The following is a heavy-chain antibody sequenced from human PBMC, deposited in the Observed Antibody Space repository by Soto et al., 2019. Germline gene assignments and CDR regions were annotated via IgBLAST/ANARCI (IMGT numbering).Heavy chain of an antibody. Sequence: GGSLRLSCAASGFTFSDYYMSWIRQAPGKGLEWVSYISSSGSTIYYADSVKGRFTISRDNAKNSLYLQMNSLRAEDTAVYYCAREHHCSSTSCYSREDAFDIWGQGTMVTVSS. J-gene: IGHJ3*02. V-gene: IGHV3-11*01. D-gene: IGHD2-2*01. CDR2: ISSSGSTI. CDR3: AREHHCSSTSCYSREDAFDI. CDR1: GFTFSDYY.